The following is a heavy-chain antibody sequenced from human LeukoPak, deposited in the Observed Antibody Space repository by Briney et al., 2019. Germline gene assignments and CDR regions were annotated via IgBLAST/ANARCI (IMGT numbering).Heavy chain of an antibody. CDR2: IIPIFGTA. J-gene: IGHJ5*02. V-gene: IGHV1-69*13. D-gene: IGHD1-26*01. CDR3: ARDVVEWEPNNWFDP. CDR1: GGTFSSYA. Sequence: EASVKVSCKASGGTFSSYAISWVRQAPGQGLAWMGGIIPIFGTANYAQKFQGRVTITADESTSTAYMELSSLRSEDTAVYYCARDVVEWEPNNWFDPWGQGTLVTVSS.